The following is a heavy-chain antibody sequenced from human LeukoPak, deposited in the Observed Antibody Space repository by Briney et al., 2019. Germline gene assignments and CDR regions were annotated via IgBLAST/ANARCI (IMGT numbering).Heavy chain of an antibody. CDR3: ARAPSSGWYSYYYYGMDV. Sequence: GGSLRLSCAASGFAFDRYAISWVRQAPGKGLEWVAAVGDTNDRVYYTESVRGRFDLSRDNSRNTVYMQMNSLRAGDTAVYYCARAPSSGWYSYYYYGMDVWGQGTTVTVSS. V-gene: IGHV3-23*01. CDR1: GFAFDRYA. J-gene: IGHJ6*02. CDR2: VGDTNDRV. D-gene: IGHD6-19*01.